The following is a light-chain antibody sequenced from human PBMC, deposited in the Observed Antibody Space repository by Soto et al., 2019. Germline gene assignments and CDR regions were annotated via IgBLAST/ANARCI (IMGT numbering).Light chain of an antibody. J-gene: IGKJ4*01. CDR1: QSVGSD. V-gene: IGKV3D-15*01. Sequence: EIVMTQSPATLSVSPGERGTLSCSASQSVGSDLAWYQQKPGQAPRLVIYDIFTSATGVPTRISGSGSGTEFTLNISSLQSEDFAVYYCQQYNSWPLTFGGGTKVEIK. CDR3: QQYNSWPLT. CDR2: DIF.